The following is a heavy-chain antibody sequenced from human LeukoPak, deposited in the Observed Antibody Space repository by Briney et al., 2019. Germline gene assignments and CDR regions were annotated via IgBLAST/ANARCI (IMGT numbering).Heavy chain of an antibody. Sequence: SETLSLTCAVYGGSFSGYYWSWIRQPPGKGLEWNGEINHSGSTKYNPSLKSRVTISVDTSKNQFSLNLSSVTAADTAVYYCARAAGVEMATTFDYWGQGTLVTVSS. V-gene: IGHV4-34*01. CDR2: INHSGST. J-gene: IGHJ4*02. CDR3: ARAAGVEMATTFDY. CDR1: GGSFSGYY. D-gene: IGHD5-24*01.